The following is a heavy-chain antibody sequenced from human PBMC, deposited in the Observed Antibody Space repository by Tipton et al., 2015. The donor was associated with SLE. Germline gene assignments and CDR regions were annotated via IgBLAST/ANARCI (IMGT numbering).Heavy chain of an antibody. D-gene: IGHD6-19*01. CDR2: INHSGST. CDR3: ARGWWFDP. Sequence: TLSLTCTVSGGSISSSSYSWGWIRQPPGKGLEWIGKINHSGSTNYNPSLKSRVTISVDTSKNQFSLKLSSVTAADTAVYYCARGWWFDPWGQGTLVTVSS. CDR1: GGSISSSSYS. J-gene: IGHJ5*02. V-gene: IGHV4-39*07.